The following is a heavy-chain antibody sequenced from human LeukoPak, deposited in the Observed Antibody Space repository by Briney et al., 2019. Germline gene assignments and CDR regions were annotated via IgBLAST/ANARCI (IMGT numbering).Heavy chain of an antibody. J-gene: IGHJ4*02. CDR1: GFTFSSYG. CDR2: IYSGGST. Sequence: GGTLRLSCAASGFTFSSYGMSWVRQAPGKGLEWVSLIYSGGSTYYADSVKGRFTISRDNSKNTLYLQMNSLRGDDTAVYYCAKDGTSYYYIYYWGQGTLVTVSS. CDR3: AKDGTSYYYIYY. V-gene: IGHV3-23*03. D-gene: IGHD2/OR15-2a*01.